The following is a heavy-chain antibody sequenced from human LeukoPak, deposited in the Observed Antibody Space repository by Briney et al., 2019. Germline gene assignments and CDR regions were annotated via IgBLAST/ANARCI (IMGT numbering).Heavy chain of an antibody. CDR3: ARGRSSRRNYYYMDV. D-gene: IGHD6-13*01. Sequence: GASVKVSCKASGYTFTSYDINWVRQATGRGLEWMGWMNPNSGNTGYAQKFQGRVTITRNTSISTAYMELSSLRSEDTAVYYCARGRSSRRNYYYMDVWGKGTTVTVSS. CDR2: MNPNSGNT. CDR1: GYTFTSYD. V-gene: IGHV1-8*03. J-gene: IGHJ6*03.